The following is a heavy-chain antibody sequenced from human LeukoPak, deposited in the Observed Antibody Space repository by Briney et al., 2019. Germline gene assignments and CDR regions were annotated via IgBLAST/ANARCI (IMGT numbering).Heavy chain of an antibody. D-gene: IGHD2-15*01. CDR3: AKGLVAAEGDYYFAY. Sequence: SGGSLRLSCAASGFTFSSYGMHWVRQAPGKGLEWVAFIRYDGSNKYYADSVKGRFTISRDNSKNTLYLQMNSLRAEDTAVYYCAKGLVAAEGDYYFAYWGQGTLVTVSS. V-gene: IGHV3-30*02. CDR2: IRYDGSNK. J-gene: IGHJ4*02. CDR1: GFTFSSYG.